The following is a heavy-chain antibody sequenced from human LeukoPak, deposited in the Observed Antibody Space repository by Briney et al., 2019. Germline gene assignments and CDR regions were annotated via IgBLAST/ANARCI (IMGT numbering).Heavy chain of an antibody. Sequence: GASVKVSCXASGYTFTSYGISWVRQAPGQGLEWMGWISAYNGNTNYAQKLQGRVTMTTDTSTSTAYMELRSLRSDDTAVYYCARWEPALSYDSSGYYLGYFDYWGQGTLVTVSS. D-gene: IGHD3-22*01. CDR2: ISAYNGNT. CDR3: ARWEPALSYDSSGYYLGYFDY. J-gene: IGHJ4*02. CDR1: GYTFTSYG. V-gene: IGHV1-18*01.